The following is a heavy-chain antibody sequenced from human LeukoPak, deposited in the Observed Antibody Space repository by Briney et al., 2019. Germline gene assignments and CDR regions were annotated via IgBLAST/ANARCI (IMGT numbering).Heavy chain of an antibody. V-gene: IGHV1-8*01. Sequence: ASVKVSFKASGCTFTSCDINWVRQASGQGREGVGWMNPKSGNRGYAQKCRGRVTMIRNTSISTAYMELSSLRSEATAVYYCARGKRLVAATKEKTFPYYYYYMDVWGKGTPVTVSS. CDR1: GCTFTSCD. CDR2: MNPKSGNR. CDR3: ARGKRLVAATKEKTFPYYYYYMDV. J-gene: IGHJ6*03. D-gene: IGHD2-15*01.